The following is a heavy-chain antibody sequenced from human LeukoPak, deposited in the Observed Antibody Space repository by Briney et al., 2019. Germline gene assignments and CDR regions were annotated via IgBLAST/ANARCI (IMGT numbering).Heavy chain of an antibody. CDR1: GFTFSSYE. J-gene: IGHJ4*02. CDR3: AGDYGDYVLDY. V-gene: IGHV3-48*03. CDR2: ISSSGSTI. Sequence: GGSLRLSCAASGFTFSSYEMNWVRPAPGKGLEWVSYISSSGSTIYYADSVKGRFTISRDNAKNSLYLQMNSLRAEDTAVYYCAGDYGDYVLDYWGQGTLVTVSS. D-gene: IGHD4-17*01.